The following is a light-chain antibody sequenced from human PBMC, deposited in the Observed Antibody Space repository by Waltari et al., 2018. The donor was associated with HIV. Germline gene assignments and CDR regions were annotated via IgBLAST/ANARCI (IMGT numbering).Light chain of an antibody. CDR1: RSIGSY. Sequence: DIQMTQSPSSLPACVGDSVTITCRAGRSIGSYLNWYQQKSGEAPKLLIYAASNLQGGVASRFSGRGAETDFTLSIRSLQPEDFASYYCQQSYTSPTTFGQGTRVEI. J-gene: IGKJ2*01. CDR3: QQSYTSPTT. CDR2: AAS. V-gene: IGKV1-39*01.